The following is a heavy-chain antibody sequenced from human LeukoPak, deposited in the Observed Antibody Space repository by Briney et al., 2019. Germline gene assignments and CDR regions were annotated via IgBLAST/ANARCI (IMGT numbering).Heavy chain of an antibody. CDR1: GFTFSDYY. Sequence: GGSLRLSCAASGFTFSDYYMSRIRQAPGKGLQWVSYISSSGHIIYYADSVKGRFTISRDNAKNSLYLQMNSLRVEDTAVYYCARCGRITTLGVAGRTGFDPWGQGTLVTVSS. CDR3: ARCGRITTLGVAGRTGFDP. D-gene: IGHD3-3*01. CDR2: ISSSGHII. J-gene: IGHJ5*02. V-gene: IGHV3-11*04.